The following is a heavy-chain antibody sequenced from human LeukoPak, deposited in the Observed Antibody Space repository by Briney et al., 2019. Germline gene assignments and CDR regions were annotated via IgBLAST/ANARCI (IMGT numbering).Heavy chain of an antibody. D-gene: IGHD3-10*01. CDR1: GYTFTSYY. CDR2: INPSGGST. CDR3: ARDPGVTMVRGVIPIEYYYYYYMDV. Sequence: ASVKVSCKASGYTFTSYYMHWVRQAPGQGLEWMGIINPSGGSTSYAQKFQGRVTMTRDTSTSTVYMELSSLRSEDTAAYYCARDPGVTMVRGVIPIEYYYYYYMDVWGKGTTVTVSS. V-gene: IGHV1-46*01. J-gene: IGHJ6*03.